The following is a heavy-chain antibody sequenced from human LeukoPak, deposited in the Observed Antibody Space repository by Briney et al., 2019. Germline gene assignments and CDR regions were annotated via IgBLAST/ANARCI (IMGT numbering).Heavy chain of an antibody. D-gene: IGHD6-19*01. CDR1: GGSISSSSYY. CDR2: TYYSGST. Sequence: SETLSLTCTVSGGSISSSSYYWGWIRQPPGKGLEWIGSTYYSGSTYYNPSLKSRVTISVDTSKNQFSLKLSSVTAADTAVYYCARHKWLDRYWYFDLWGRGTLVTVSS. CDR3: ARHKWLDRYWYFDL. J-gene: IGHJ2*01. V-gene: IGHV4-39*01.